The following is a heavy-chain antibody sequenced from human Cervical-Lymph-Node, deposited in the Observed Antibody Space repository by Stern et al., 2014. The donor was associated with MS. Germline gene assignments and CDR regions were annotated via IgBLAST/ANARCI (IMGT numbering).Heavy chain of an antibody. CDR1: GFTFSNYA. D-gene: IGHD2-21*02. J-gene: IGHJ4*02. CDR2: ISDDRSKQ. V-gene: IGHV3-30-3*01. Sequence: DQLVESGGGVVQPGRSLRLSCAASGFTFSNYAMHWVRQAPGKGLEWVAMISDDRSKQSYAGSVKGRFTISRDNSKNTVSLQMNSLTTEDTAIYYCASPGDRSDWADFDYWGQGTLVTVSS. CDR3: ASPGDRSDWADFDY.